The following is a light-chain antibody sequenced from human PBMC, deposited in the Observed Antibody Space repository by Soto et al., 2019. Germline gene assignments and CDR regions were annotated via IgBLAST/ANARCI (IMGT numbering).Light chain of an antibody. J-gene: IGKJ1*01. CDR1: QSISSY. Sequence: EIVLTQSPATLSLSPGERATLPCRASQSISSYLAWYQQKPGQAPRLLIYDASNRATGIPVRFSGSGSGTDFTLTISSLEPEDFAVYYCQQYNNWPSWTFGQGTKVDIK. V-gene: IGKV3-11*01. CDR2: DAS. CDR3: QQYNNWPSWT.